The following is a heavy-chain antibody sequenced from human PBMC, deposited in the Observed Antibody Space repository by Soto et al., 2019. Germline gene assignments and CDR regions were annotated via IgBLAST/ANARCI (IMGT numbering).Heavy chain of an antibody. CDR2: IIPIFGRA. Sequence: QVQLVQSGAEVKKPGSSVKVSCKASGGTFSSYAISWVRQAPGQGLEWMGGIIPIFGRANYAQKFQGEVTITADESTSTAYMELSSLRSEDTAVYYCARVNGGRYHTVHFDCWGHGTLVNASS. CDR3: ARVNGGRYHTVHFDC. D-gene: IGHD1-26*01. V-gene: IGHV1-69*01. CDR1: GGTFSSYA. J-gene: IGHJ4*01.